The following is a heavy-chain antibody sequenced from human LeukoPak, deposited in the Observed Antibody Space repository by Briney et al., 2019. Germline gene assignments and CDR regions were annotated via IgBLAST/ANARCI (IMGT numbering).Heavy chain of an antibody. CDR2: ISGSGGST. CDR3: AKVEPYYYDSSGQLGF. J-gene: IGHJ4*02. V-gene: IGHV3-23*01. D-gene: IGHD3-22*01. Sequence: LPGGSLRLSCAASGFTFSSYAMSWVRQAPGKGLEWVSAISGSGGSTYYADSVKGRFTISRDNSKNTLYLQMNSLRAEDTAVYYCAKVEPYYYDSSGQLGFWGQGTLVTVSS. CDR1: GFTFSSYA.